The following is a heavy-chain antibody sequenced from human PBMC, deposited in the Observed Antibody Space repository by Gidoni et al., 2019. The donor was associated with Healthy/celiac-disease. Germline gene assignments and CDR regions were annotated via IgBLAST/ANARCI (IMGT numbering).Heavy chain of an antibody. CDR1: QFTFSSFA. Sequence: QVQLVESGGGVVQPGGSLTLSCAASQFTFSSFAMHWVRQAPGKGLEWVTLISFDGLKTYYADSVKGRFFISRDNYKKTVYLEMTSLRPEDTAVYFCARGPGISAGWGQGTLVXVSS. D-gene: IGHD6-25*01. V-gene: IGHV3-30*03. J-gene: IGHJ4*02. CDR3: ARGPGISAG. CDR2: ISFDGLKT.